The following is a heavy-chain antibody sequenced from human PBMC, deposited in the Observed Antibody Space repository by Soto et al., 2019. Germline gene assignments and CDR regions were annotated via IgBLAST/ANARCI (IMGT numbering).Heavy chain of an antibody. CDR3: ARVTFDHFVHWFDP. V-gene: IGHV6-1*01. J-gene: IGHJ5*02. CDR1: GDSVSSKTAA. D-gene: IGHD3-9*01. Sequence: SQTLSLTCAISGDSVSSKTAAWNWIRQSPSRGLEWLGRTYFRSKWYNDYAIPVKSRIAINPDTSKNQFSLLLHSVTPEDTAVYYCARVTFDHFVHWFDPWGQGTLVTVSS. CDR2: TYFRSKWYN.